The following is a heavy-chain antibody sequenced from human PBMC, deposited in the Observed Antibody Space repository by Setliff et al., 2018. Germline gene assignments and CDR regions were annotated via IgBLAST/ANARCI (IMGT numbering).Heavy chain of an antibody. CDR3: ARGGTFRYFDY. CDR2: VYYSGIA. V-gene: IGHV4-59*01. D-gene: IGHD5-12*01. Sequence: LSLTCTVSGGSISTYYWSWIRQPPGKGLEWIGYVYYSGIANYSPSLKSRLTISVDTSKNQFSLKLRSVTAADTAAYYCARGGTFRYFDYWGQGTPVTVSS. J-gene: IGHJ4*02. CDR1: GGSISTYY.